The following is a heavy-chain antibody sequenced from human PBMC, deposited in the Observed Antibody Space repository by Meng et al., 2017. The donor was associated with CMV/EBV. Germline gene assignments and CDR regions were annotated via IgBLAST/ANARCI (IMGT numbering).Heavy chain of an antibody. Sequence: SETLSLTCTVSGGSVSSGSYYWSWIRQPPGKGLEWIGYIYYSGSTNYNPSLKSRVTISVDTSKNQFSLKLSSVTAADTAVYYCARGYCSGGSCYRGYYYGMDVWGQGTRSPSP. D-gene: IGHD2-15*01. V-gene: IGHV4-61*01. CDR3: ARGYCSGGSCYRGYYYGMDV. CDR2: IYYSGST. J-gene: IGHJ6*02. CDR1: GGSVSSGSYY.